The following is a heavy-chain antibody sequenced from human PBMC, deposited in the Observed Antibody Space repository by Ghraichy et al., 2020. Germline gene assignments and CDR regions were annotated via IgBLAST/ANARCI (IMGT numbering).Heavy chain of an antibody. V-gene: IGHV3-73*01. Sequence: GGSLRLSCAASGFTFSDSAMHWVRQASGKGLEWVCRIRSKANNYATAYAVSVKCRFTISRDDSKNTAYLQMNSLKTEDTAVYYCTPSGYVTGSGYGYYYGMDVWGQGTTVTVSS. CDR3: TPSGYVTGSGYGYYYGMDV. CDR2: IRSKANNYAT. J-gene: IGHJ6*02. CDR1: GFTFSDSA. D-gene: IGHD5-12*01.